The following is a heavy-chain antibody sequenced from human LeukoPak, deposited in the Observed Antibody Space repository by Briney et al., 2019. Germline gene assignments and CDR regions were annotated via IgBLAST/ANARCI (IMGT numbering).Heavy chain of an antibody. Sequence: ASVKVSCKASGYTFTSYGISWVRQAPGQGLEWMGWISAYNGNTNYAQKLQGRVTMTTDTSTSTAYMELRSLRSDDTAMYYCAREGGLWFGELGPFDYWGQGTLVTVSS. CDR2: ISAYNGNT. D-gene: IGHD3-10*01. CDR3: AREGGLWFGELGPFDY. V-gene: IGHV1-18*01. J-gene: IGHJ4*02. CDR1: GYTFTSYG.